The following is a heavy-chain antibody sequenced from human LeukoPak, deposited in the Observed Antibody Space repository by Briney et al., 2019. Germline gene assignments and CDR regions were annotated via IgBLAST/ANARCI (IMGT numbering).Heavy chain of an antibody. D-gene: IGHD2-15*01. CDR1: GFTFSDYY. CDR3: ARGGGPYCSGGSCYVWFDP. J-gene: IGHJ5*02. Sequence: GGSLRLSCAASGFTFSDYYISWIRQAPGKGLEWDSYISSSSSYTNYADSVKGRFTISRDNAKNSLYLQMNSLRAEDTAVYYGARGGGPYCSGGSCYVWFDPWGQGTLVTVSS. V-gene: IGHV3-11*06. CDR2: ISSSSSYT.